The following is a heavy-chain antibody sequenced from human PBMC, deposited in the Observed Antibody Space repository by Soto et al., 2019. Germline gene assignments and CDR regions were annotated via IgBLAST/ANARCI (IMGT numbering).Heavy chain of an antibody. CDR3: ARLRYLYHKGRRPAAGTTYNWFDP. CDR2: IYPGDSDT. J-gene: IGHJ5*02. CDR1: GYSFTSYW. Sequence: PGESLKISCKGSGYSFTSYWIGWVRQMPGKGLEWMGIIYPGDSDTRYSPSFQGQVTISADKSISTAYLQWSSLKASDTAMYYCARLRYLYHKGRRPAAGTTYNWFDPCGQGTLVTVSS. D-gene: IGHD6-13*01. V-gene: IGHV5-51*01.